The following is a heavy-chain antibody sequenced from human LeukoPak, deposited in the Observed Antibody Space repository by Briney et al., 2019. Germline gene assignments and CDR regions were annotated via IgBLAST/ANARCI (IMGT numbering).Heavy chain of an antibody. V-gene: IGHV3-23*01. J-gene: IGHJ2*01. CDR1: GVTLSTYA. D-gene: IGHD1-26*01. CDR3: AKDRTVGASYWYFDL. Sequence: SGGSLRLSCAASGVTLSTYAMSWARQAPGKGLEWVSGISSSGSGDNTYYADSVKGRFTISRGSSKNTLFLHMNTLRAEDTAIYYCAKDRTVGASYWYFDLWGRGTLVTVSS. CDR2: ISSSGSGDNT.